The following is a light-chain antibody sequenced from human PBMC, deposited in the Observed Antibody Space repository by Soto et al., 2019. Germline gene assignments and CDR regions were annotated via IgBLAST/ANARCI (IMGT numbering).Light chain of an antibody. J-gene: IGKJ4*01. V-gene: IGKV1-33*01. CDR3: QQYDNLPLT. CDR2: DAS. CDR1: QDISNY. Sequence: DLQMTQSPSSLSASVGDRVTITCQASQDISNYLNWYQQKPGKAPKLLIYDASNLETGVPSRFSGSGSGTDFTSTISSLQPEDIATYYCQQYDNLPLTFGGGTKVEIK.